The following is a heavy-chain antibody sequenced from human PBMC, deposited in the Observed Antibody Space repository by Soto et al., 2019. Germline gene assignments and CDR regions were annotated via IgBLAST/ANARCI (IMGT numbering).Heavy chain of an antibody. CDR1: GFTFSSYG. D-gene: IGHD6-19*01. V-gene: IGHV3-33*01. J-gene: IGHJ6*02. Sequence: PGGSLRLSCAASGFTFSSYGMHWVRQAPGKGLAWVAVIWYDESNIYYADSVKGRFTISRDNSKNTLFLQMNSLRAEDTAVYYCARDDIPGIAVAIYGMDVWGQGTTVTVSS. CDR3: ARDDIPGIAVAIYGMDV. CDR2: IWYDESNI.